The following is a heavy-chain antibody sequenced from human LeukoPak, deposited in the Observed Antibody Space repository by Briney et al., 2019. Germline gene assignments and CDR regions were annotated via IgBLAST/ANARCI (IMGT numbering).Heavy chain of an antibody. J-gene: IGHJ4*02. D-gene: IGHD7-27*01. CDR2: IYYSGST. CDR3: ARESNWGPWV. Sequence: PSETLSLTCTVSGGSISYYYWSWIRQPPGKGLEWIGYIYYSGSTNYNPSLKSRVTMSVDTSKNQFSLKLSSVTAADTAVYYCARESNWGPWVWGQGTLVTVSS. V-gene: IGHV4-59*01. CDR1: GGSISYYY.